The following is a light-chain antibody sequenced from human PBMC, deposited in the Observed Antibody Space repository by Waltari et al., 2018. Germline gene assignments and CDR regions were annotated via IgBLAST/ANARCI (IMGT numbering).Light chain of an antibody. CDR1: SSDVGSYNL. CDR3: CSYAGSSPHVV. Sequence: QSALTQPASVPGSPGQPITIPCTGTSSDVGSYNLVSWYQQHPGKAPKLIIYEGGKRTSGLSNRFSGSKSDNTASLTISGLQAEDEADYYCCSYAGSSPHVVFGGGTKLTVL. CDR2: EGG. V-gene: IGLV2-23*01. J-gene: IGLJ2*01.